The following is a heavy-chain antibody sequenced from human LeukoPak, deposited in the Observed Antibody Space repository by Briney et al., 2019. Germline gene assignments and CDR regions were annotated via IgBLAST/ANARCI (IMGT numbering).Heavy chain of an antibody. J-gene: IGHJ5*02. Sequence: SETLSLTCTVSGGSISSYYWSWVRQPPGKGLEWIGYIYYSGSTNYNPSLKSRVTISVDTSKNQFSLKLSSVTAADTAVYYCAPYRFPGVAARQNWFDPSGQGTLVTLSS. CDR1: GGSISSYY. V-gene: IGHV4-59*01. D-gene: IGHD6-6*01. CDR3: APYRFPGVAARQNWFDP. CDR2: IYYSGST.